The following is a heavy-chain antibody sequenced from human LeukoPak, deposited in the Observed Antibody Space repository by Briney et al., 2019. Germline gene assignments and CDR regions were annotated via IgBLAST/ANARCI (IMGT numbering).Heavy chain of an antibody. CDR2: VSGSSGSA. D-gene: IGHD5-18*01. CDR3: AKLARYSYVGVYYFDY. J-gene: IGHJ4*02. CDR1: GFTFSSYA. Sequence: GGSLRLSCAASGFTFSSYAMSWVRQAPGKGLEWVSGVSGSSGSAYYADSVKGRFTISRDNSKSTLFLQMNSLRAEDTAVYYCAKLARYSYVGVYYFDYWGQGTLVTVSS. V-gene: IGHV3-23*01.